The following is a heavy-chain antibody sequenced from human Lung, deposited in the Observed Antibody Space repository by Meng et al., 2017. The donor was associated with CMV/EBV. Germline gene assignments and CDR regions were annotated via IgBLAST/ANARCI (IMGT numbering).Heavy chain of an antibody. CDR1: VHSFIDYD. CDR2: INSYGGGT. V-gene: IGHV1-2*06. J-gene: IGHJ6*02. D-gene: IGHD2-2*03. CDR3: ARDGSLNGPNYYYYNGVDV. Sequence: ASVKVSCKASVHSFIDYDIHWVRRAPGQGLEWMGRINSYGGGTNYAQQLRGRDTMTRDTSTDTAYMELSWLPSDDTAVYYCARDGSLNGPNYYYYNGVDVXG.